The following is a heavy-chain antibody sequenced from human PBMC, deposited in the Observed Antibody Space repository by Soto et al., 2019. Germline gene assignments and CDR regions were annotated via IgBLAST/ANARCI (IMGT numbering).Heavy chain of an antibody. CDR2: ISGSGGST. Sequence: GGSLRLSCAASGVTFSSYAMSWVRQAPGKGLEWVSAISGSGGSTYYADSVKGRFTISRDNSKNTLYLQMSSLRAEDTAVYYCAKVMVKNWFDPWGQGTLVTVSS. CDR1: GVTFSSYA. V-gene: IGHV3-23*01. J-gene: IGHJ5*02. CDR3: AKVMVKNWFDP. D-gene: IGHD5-18*01.